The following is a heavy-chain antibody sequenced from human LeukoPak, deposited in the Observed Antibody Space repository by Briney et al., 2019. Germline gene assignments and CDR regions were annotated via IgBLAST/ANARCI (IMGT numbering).Heavy chain of an antibody. J-gene: IGHJ4*02. CDR2: TYYRSKWYN. Sequence: SQTLSLTCAISGDSFSSNSAAWNWIRQSPSRGLEWLGRTYYRSKWYNDYAVSVKSRITINPDTSKNQFSLQLNSVTPEDTAVYYCAREFTLGYCSGGSCIAFDYWGQGTLVTVSS. V-gene: IGHV6-1*01. D-gene: IGHD2-15*01. CDR3: AREFTLGYCSGGSCIAFDY. CDR1: GDSFSSNSAA.